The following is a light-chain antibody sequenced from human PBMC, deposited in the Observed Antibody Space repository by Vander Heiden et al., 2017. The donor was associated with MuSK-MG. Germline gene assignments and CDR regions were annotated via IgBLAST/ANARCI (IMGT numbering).Light chain of an antibody. CDR3: AAWDDSLNGRV. J-gene: IGLJ3*02. CDR2: SNN. Sequence: QSVLTQPPSASGTPGQRVTISCSGSSSNIGSNTVNWYQQLPGTAPKLLIYSNNQRPSGVPDRFSGSKSGTSASLAISGLQSEDEADYYCAAWDDSLNGRVFGGGTKLTVI. CDR1: SSNIGSNT. V-gene: IGLV1-44*01.